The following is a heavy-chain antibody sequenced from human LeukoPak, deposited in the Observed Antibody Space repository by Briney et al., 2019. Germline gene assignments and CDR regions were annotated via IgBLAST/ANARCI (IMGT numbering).Heavy chain of an antibody. Sequence: GGSLRLSCVVSGFTFSSNAMNWVRQAPGKGLQWVSAISAGAGSIYYADSVKGRFIISRDNSKNTLYLQMNSLRAEDTAVYYCAKNAVPGHAYFDHWGQGSLVTVSS. CDR2: ISAGAGSI. D-gene: IGHD6-19*01. V-gene: IGHV3-23*01. CDR3: AKNAVPGHAYFDH. CDR1: GFTFSSNA. J-gene: IGHJ4*02.